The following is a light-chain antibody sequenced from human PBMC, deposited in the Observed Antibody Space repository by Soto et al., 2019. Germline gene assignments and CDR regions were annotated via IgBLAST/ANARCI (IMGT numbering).Light chain of an antibody. Sequence: QSVLAQPPSASGSPGQSVTISCTGTSSDVGDNYVSWYQQHLGKAPKLIIYEVTLRPSGVPDRFSGSKSGNTAYLTISGLQVEDEAEYFCFSFTTTSTHVFGTGTKVTVL. CDR3: FSFTTTSTHV. J-gene: IGLJ1*01. V-gene: IGLV2-8*01. CDR2: EVT. CDR1: SSDVGDNY.